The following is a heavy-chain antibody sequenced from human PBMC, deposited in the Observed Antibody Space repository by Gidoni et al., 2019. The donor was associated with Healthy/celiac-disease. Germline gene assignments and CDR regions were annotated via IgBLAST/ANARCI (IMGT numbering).Heavy chain of an antibody. CDR3: IGLVGAVDY. V-gene: IGHV3-73*01. CDR2: IRSKANSYAT. CDR1: GFTFSGSA. J-gene: IGHJ4*02. Sequence: EVQLVESGGGLVQPGGSLKLSCAASGFTFSGSAMHWVRQASGKGLAWVGRIRSKANSYATAYAASVKGRFTISRDDSKNTAYLQMNSLKIEDTAVYYCIGLVGAVDYWGQGTLVTVSS. D-gene: IGHD1-26*01.